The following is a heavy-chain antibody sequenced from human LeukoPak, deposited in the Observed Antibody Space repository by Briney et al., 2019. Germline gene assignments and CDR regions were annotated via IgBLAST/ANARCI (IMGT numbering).Heavy chain of an antibody. Sequence: ASVKXXXXASGYTFXXXXXXXVRQAXGXXXEWMGXIXPXGGSXXXXXXXXXXXXXXXXXSTSTVYMELSSLRSEDTAVYYCARDQRYAFDYWGQGILVTVSS. D-gene: IGHD3-9*01. CDR1: GYTFXXXX. V-gene: IGHV1-46*01. CDR2: IXPXGGSX. J-gene: IGHJ4*02. CDR3: ARDQRYAFDY.